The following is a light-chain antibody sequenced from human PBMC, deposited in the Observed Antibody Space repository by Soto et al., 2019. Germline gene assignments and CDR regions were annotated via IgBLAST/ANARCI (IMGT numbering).Light chain of an antibody. Sequence: DIQITQSPSTLSASVGDRVTITCRASQSISNYVNWYQQKAGKVPKLLIYGASSLQSGVPSRFSGSGSGTDFTLTISSLQPEDFETYYCQQSYSSPIAFGQGTRLEIK. J-gene: IGKJ5*01. CDR3: QQSYSSPIA. CDR1: QSISNY. CDR2: GAS. V-gene: IGKV1-39*01.